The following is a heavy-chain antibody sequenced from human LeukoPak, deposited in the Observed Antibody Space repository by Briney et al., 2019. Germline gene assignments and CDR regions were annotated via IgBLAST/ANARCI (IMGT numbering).Heavy chain of an antibody. CDR2: ISAYNGNT. CDR1: GYTFTSYG. CDR3: AICKYESSCYFDY. V-gene: IGHV1-18*01. Sequence: GESLKISCKASGYTFTSYGISWVRQAPGQGLEWMGWISAYNGNTNYAQKLQGRVTMTTDTSTSTAYMELRSLRSDDTAVYYCAICKYESSCYFDYWGQGTLVTVSS. D-gene: IGHD6-6*01. J-gene: IGHJ4*02.